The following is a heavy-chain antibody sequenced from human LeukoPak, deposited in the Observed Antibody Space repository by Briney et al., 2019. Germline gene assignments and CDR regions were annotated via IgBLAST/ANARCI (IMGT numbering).Heavy chain of an antibody. Sequence: GGSLRLSCAASGFTFNRYYMYWIRQAPGKGLEWVSAISGSGGSTYYADSVKGRFTISRDNSKNTLYLQMNSLRAEDTAVYYCAKSSGSSWYEAYFDYWGQGTLVTVSS. J-gene: IGHJ4*02. CDR3: AKSSGSSWYEAYFDY. CDR1: GFTFNRYY. CDR2: ISGSGGST. V-gene: IGHV3-23*01. D-gene: IGHD6-13*01.